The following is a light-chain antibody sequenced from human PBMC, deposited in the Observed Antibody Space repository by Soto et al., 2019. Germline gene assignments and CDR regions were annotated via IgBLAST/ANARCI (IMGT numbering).Light chain of an antibody. V-gene: IGKV3D-15*01. CDR1: QSVSSN. CDR2: GAS. Sequence: EIVLTQSPATLSVSPGERAALSCRASQSVSSNLAWYQQKPGQPPRLLIFGASTRATGIPARFSGSGSEAEFTLTISSLQSEDFAVYYCQQYRVWPLTFGGGNKVEIK. J-gene: IGKJ4*01. CDR3: QQYRVWPLT.